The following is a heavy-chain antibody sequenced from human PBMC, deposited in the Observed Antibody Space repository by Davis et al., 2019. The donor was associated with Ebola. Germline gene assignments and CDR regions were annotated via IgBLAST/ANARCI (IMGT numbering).Heavy chain of an antibody. CDR1: GGSISSYY. CDR3: AREGRWLAYYFDY. J-gene: IGHJ4*02. CDR2: IYYSGST. D-gene: IGHD5-24*01. V-gene: IGHV4-59*12. Sequence: SETLSLTCTVSGGSISSYYWSWIRQPPGKGLEWIGYIYYSGSTNYNPSLKSRVTISVDTSKNQFSLKLSSVTAADTAVYYCAREGRWLAYYFDYWGQGTLVTVSS.